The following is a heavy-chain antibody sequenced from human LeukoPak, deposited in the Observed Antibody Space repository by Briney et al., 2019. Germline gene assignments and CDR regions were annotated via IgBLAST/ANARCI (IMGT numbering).Heavy chain of an antibody. CDR2: ISGSGGST. D-gene: IGHD3-10*01. Sequence: GGSLRLSCAASGFTFSSYAMSWVRQAPGKGLEWVSAISGSGGSTYYADSVKGRFTISRDNSKNTLYLQMNSLRAEDTAVYYCAKGLSKLQSFRPGSSSTCFDYWGQGTLVTVSS. J-gene: IGHJ4*02. CDR1: GFTFSSYA. CDR3: AKGLSKLQSFRPGSSSTCFDY. V-gene: IGHV3-23*01.